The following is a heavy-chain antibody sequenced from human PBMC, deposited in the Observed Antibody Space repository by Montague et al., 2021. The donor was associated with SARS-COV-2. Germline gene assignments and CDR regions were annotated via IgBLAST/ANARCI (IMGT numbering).Heavy chain of an antibody. CDR1: GFTFSSYS. CDR3: ARTLTTVTSDYFDY. CDR2: ISSSSSYI. J-gene: IGHJ4*02. V-gene: IGHV3-21*01. Sequence: SLRLSCPASGFTFSSYSMNWVRQAPGKGLEWVSSISSSSSYIYYADSVKGRFTISRDNAKNPLYLQMNSLRAEDTAVYYCARTLTTVTSDYFDYWGQGTLVTVSS. D-gene: IGHD4-17*01.